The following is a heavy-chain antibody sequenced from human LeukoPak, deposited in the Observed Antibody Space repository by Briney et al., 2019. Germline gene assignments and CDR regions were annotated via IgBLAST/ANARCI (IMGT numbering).Heavy chain of an antibody. Sequence: ASVEVSCKASGYTFTSYYMHWVRQAPGQGLEWMGIINPSGGSTSYAQKFQGRVTMTRDTSTSTVYMELSSLRSEDTAVYYCARAMVDGSGSYYGRGLDYWGQGTLVTVSS. D-gene: IGHD3-10*01. CDR3: ARAMVDGSGSYYGRGLDY. V-gene: IGHV1-46*01. J-gene: IGHJ4*02. CDR1: GYTFTSYY. CDR2: INPSGGST.